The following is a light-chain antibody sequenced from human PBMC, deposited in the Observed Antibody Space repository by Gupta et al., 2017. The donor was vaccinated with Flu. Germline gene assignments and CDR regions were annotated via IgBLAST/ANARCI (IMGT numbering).Light chain of an antibody. CDR1: DIGDKT. CDR2: DDN. CDR3: QVWDSGSAHWV. Sequence: SYVLTQAPSVSVAPGQTARINCGGNDIGDKTVHWYQQKPGRAPVLVVYDDNDRPSGIPERFSGSNPGNPATLTISRADAGDEADYYCQVWDSGSAHWVFGGGTRLTVL. V-gene: IGLV3-21*02. J-gene: IGLJ3*02.